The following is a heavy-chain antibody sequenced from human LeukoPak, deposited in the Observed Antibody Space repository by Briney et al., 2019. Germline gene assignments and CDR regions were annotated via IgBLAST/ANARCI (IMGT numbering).Heavy chain of an antibody. Sequence: GGSLRFSCAASGFTFSSYGMHWVRQAPGKGLEWVAVISYDGSNKYYADSVKGRFTISRDNSKNTLYLQMNSLRAEDTAVYYCAKDIGNWDFDYWGQGTLVTVSS. CDR2: ISYDGSNK. D-gene: IGHD7-27*01. V-gene: IGHV3-30*18. J-gene: IGHJ4*02. CDR3: AKDIGNWDFDY. CDR1: GFTFSSYG.